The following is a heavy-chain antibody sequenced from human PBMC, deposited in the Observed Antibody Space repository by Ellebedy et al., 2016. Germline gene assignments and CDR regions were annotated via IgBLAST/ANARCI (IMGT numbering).Heavy chain of an antibody. V-gene: IGHV2-5*01. J-gene: IGHJ4*02. CDR3: AHRTTVTSVDY. D-gene: IGHD4-17*01. CDR1: GFSLSTSGMT. CDR2: IYWNDDK. Sequence: SGPTLVKPTQTLTLTCTFSGFSLSTSGMTVGWIRQPPGKAPECLAFIYWNDDKRYSPSLRSRLTITKDTSKNQVVLTMTNMDPVDTATYYCAHRTTVTSVDYWGQGTLVTVSS.